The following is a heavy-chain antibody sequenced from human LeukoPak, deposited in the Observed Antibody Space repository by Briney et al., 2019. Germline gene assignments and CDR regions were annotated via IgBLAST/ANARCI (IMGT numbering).Heavy chain of an antibody. J-gene: IGHJ4*02. D-gene: IGHD2-2*01. Sequence: SVKVSRKASGGTFSSYAISWVRQAPGQGLEWMGGIIPIFGTANYAQKFQGRVTITTDESTSTAYVELSSLRSEDTAAYYCARVTGYCSSTSCLYYFDYWGQGTLVTVSS. CDR3: ARVTGYCSSTSCLYYFDY. V-gene: IGHV1-69*05. CDR2: IIPIFGTA. CDR1: GGTFSSYA.